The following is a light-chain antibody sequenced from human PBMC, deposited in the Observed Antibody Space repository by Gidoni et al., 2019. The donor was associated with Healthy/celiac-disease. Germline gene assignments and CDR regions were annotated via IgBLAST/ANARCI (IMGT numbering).Light chain of an antibody. Sequence: DIQLTQSPSSLSASVGDRVTITCRASQSISSYLNWYQQKPGKAPKLLIDAASSLQSGVPSRFSGSGSGTDFTLTISSLQPEDFATYYWQQSYRTLTGTFGQGTKVEIK. V-gene: IGKV1-39*01. CDR2: AAS. CDR3: QQSYRTLTGT. CDR1: QSISSY. J-gene: IGKJ1*01.